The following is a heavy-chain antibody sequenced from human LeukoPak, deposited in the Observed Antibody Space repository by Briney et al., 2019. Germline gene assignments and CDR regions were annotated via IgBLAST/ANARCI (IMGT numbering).Heavy chain of an antibody. CDR2: IYYSGST. J-gene: IGHJ6*02. V-gene: IGHV4-61*01. CDR3: ARERLQGVVYYYYYGMDV. CDR1: GGSVSSGSYY. Sequence: PSETLSLTCTVSGGSVSSGSYYWSWIRQPPGKGLEWIGYIYYSGSTNYNPSLKCRVTISVDTSKNQFSLKLSSVTAADTAVYYCARERLQGVVYYYYYGMDVWGQGTTVTVSS. D-gene: IGHD4-11*01.